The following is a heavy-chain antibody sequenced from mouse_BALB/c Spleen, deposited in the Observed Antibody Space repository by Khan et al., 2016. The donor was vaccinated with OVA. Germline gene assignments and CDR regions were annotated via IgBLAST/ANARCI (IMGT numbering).Heavy chain of an antibody. Sequence: VQLKQSGPSLVKPSQSLSLTCTVTGYSLTSGYGWNWIRQFPGNKLEWMGYISYSGITNYNPSLKSRISITRDTSKNQFFLQLNSVTTEDTATYYCARTARIKYWGQGTTLTVSS. D-gene: IGHD1-2*01. CDR2: ISYSGIT. CDR3: ARTARIKY. CDR1: GYSLTSGYG. V-gene: IGHV3-2*02. J-gene: IGHJ2*01.